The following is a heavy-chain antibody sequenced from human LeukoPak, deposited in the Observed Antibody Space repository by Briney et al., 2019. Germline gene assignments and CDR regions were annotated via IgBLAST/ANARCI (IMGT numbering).Heavy chain of an antibody. D-gene: IGHD6-13*01. Sequence: SETLSLTCTVSGGSISSGGYYWSWIRQHPGKGLEWIGYIYYSGSTYYNPSLKSRVTISVDTSKNQFSLKLSSVTAADTAVYYCARTYSSSWQLDFWGQGTLVTVSS. J-gene: IGHJ4*02. CDR2: IYYSGST. CDR1: GGSISSGGYY. CDR3: ARTYSSSWQLDF. V-gene: IGHV4-31*03.